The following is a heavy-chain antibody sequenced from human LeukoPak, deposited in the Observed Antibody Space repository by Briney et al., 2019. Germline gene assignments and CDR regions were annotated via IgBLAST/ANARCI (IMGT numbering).Heavy chain of an antibody. Sequence: GSGPTLVQPTPTLTLTCTFSGFSLSTSGVGVGGIRQPPGKALEWLSLIYLDDDKRYSPSLKSRLTITKDTSKNQVVLTMTNMDPVDTATYYCAHNLDVSRDIAVAPFDPWGQGTLVTVSS. CDR1: GFSLSTSGVG. CDR2: IYLDDDK. V-gene: IGHV2-5*02. CDR3: AHNLDVSRDIAVAPFDP. D-gene: IGHD6-19*01. J-gene: IGHJ5*02.